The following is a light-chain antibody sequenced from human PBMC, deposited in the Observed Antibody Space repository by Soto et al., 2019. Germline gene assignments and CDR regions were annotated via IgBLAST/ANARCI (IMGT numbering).Light chain of an antibody. CDR3: QQYGTSPQT. V-gene: IGKV3-20*01. J-gene: IGKJ1*01. Sequence: EIVLTQSPGTLSLSPGEGATLSCRASQSVASNCLAWYHQKPGQAPRLLIYGASSRATGIADRFSGSGSGTDFTLTIDRLEPEDFAVYYCQQYGTSPQTFGQGTKVDIK. CDR1: QSVASNC. CDR2: GAS.